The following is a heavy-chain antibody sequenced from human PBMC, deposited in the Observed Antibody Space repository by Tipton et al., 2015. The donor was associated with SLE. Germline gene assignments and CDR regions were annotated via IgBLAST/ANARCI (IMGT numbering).Heavy chain of an antibody. CDR3: ARDALLGDFWSGHLDY. J-gene: IGHJ4*02. D-gene: IGHD3-3*01. CDR2: ISSSSSYI. CDR1: GFTFSSYS. V-gene: IGHV3-21*01. Sequence: SLRLSCAASGFTFSSYSMNWVRQAPGKGLEWVSSISSSSSYIYYADSVKGRFTISRDNAKNSLYLQMNSLRAEDTAVYYCARDALLGDFWSGHLDYWGQGTLVTVSS.